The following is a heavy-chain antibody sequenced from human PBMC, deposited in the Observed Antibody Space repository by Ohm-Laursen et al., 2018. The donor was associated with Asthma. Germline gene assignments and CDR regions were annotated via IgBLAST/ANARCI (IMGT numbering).Heavy chain of an antibody. D-gene: IGHD3-10*01. V-gene: IGHV1-2*06. CDR1: GYTFTGYY. J-gene: IGHJ5*02. CDR3: ARGYLNYYGSGSYDWFDP. CDR2: INPNSGST. Sequence: ASVKVSCNASGYTFTGYYMHWVRQAPGQGLEWMGRINPNSGSTNYAQKFQGRVTMTRDTSISTAYMELSRLRSDDTAVYYCARGYLNYYGSGSYDWFDPWGQGTLVTVSS.